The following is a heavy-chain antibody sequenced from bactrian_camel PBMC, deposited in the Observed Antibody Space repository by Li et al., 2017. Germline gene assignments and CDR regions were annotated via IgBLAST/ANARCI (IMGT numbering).Heavy chain of an antibody. D-gene: IGHD6*01. CDR1: GFIVNTKRC. Sequence: HVQLVESGGGSVQAGGSLRLSCAPSGFIVNTKRCVGWFRQAPGKGRDRVASISYSNGDTYSADSVKGRFTVSRDNAKNTVYLQMNSLKPEDTATYYCAEGRGSRGEHCYSLNYWGQGTQVTVS. V-gene: IGHV3S63*01. J-gene: IGHJ4*01. CDR3: AEGRGSRGEHCYSLNY. CDR2: ISYSNGDT.